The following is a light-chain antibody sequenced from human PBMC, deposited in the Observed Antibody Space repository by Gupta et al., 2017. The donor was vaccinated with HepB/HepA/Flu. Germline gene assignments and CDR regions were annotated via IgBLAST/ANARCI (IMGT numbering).Light chain of an antibody. J-gene: IGKJ1*01. V-gene: IGKV1-39*01. CDR1: QKINTY. CDR2: AAS. Sequence: DIQMTQSPSSLSASVGDRVTITCRASQKINTYLNWYQQRPGKAPKVLIYAASQVRTGVPSRFTGSGSGTEFTLTIRKRQPDDFAIYYCQQMYNTPRTFGQGTKVEIK. CDR3: QQMYNTPRT.